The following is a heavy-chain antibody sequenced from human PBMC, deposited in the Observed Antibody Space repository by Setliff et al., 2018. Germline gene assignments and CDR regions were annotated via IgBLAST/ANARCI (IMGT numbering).Heavy chain of an antibody. J-gene: IGHJ3*02. CDR1: GFTFSSYS. CDR2: ISSSSSYI. V-gene: IGHV3-21*01. CDR3: ARRPPNGFGEFGNAFDI. D-gene: IGHD3-10*01. Sequence: LRLSCAASGFTFSSYSMNWVRQAPGEGLEWVSSISSSSSYIYYADSVKGRFTISRDNAKNSLYLQMNSLRAEDTAVYYCARRPPNGFGEFGNAFDIWGQGTMVTVS.